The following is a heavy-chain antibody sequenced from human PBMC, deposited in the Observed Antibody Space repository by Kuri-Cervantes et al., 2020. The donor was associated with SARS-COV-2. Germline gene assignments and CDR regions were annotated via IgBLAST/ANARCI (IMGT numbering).Heavy chain of an antibody. J-gene: IGHJ5*02. D-gene: IGHD3-3*01. CDR1: GYTFTSYY. Sequence: ASVKVYCKASGYTFTSYYMHWVRQAPGQGLEWMGIINPSGGSTSYAQKFQGRVTMTRDTSTSTVYMELSSLRSEDTAVYYCARDALPTIFGVVIIYWFDPWGQGTLVTVSS. CDR3: ARDALPTIFGVVIIYWFDP. CDR2: INPSGGST. V-gene: IGHV1-46*01.